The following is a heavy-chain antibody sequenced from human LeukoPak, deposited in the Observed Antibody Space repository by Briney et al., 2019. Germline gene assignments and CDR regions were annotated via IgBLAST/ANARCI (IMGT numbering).Heavy chain of an antibody. CDR1: GFTVSSNY. Sequence: GGSLRLSCAASGFTVSSNYMSWVRQAPGKGLEWVSVIYSGGSTYYADSVKGRFTISRDNSKNTLYLQMNSLRAEDTAVYYCAKLSYYDFWSGYTWGTDYWGQGTLVTVSS. J-gene: IGHJ4*02. CDR2: IYSGGST. D-gene: IGHD3-3*01. CDR3: AKLSYYDFWSGYTWGTDY. V-gene: IGHV3-53*01.